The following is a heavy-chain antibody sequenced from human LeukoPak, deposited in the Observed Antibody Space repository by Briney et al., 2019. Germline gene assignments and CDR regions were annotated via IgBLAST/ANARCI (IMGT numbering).Heavy chain of an antibody. D-gene: IGHD3-22*01. J-gene: IGHJ4*02. CDR1: GGSISTYY. Sequence: SETLSLTCTVSGGSISTYYWSWIRQPPGKGLEGIGHIYYSGNTNYNPSLKSRVTIAVDTSKNHFSLKLSSVTAADTAVYYCTRNYDSSGYTTFGYWGRGALVTVSS. V-gene: IGHV4-59*01. CDR2: IYYSGNT. CDR3: TRNYDSSGYTTFGY.